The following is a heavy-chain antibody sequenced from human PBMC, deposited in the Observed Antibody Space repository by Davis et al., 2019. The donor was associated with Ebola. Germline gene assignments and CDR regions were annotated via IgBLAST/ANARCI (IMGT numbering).Heavy chain of an antibody. Sequence: PGGSLRLSCAASGFTFSNYAMSCVRQAPGKVLEWVSGISGSGGSTYYADSVKGRFTISRDNSKNTLYLQMNSLRAEDTAVYYCAKDAAVYYYYYGMDVWGQGTTVTVSS. CDR3: AKDAAVYYYYYGMDV. V-gene: IGHV3-23*01. CDR1: GFTFSNYA. CDR2: ISGSGGST. J-gene: IGHJ6*02.